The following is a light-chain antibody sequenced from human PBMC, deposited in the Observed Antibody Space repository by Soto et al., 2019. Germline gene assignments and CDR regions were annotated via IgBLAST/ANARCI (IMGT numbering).Light chain of an antibody. CDR3: QQYSSSPET. CDR2: GAS. Sequence: EIVLTQSPGTLSLSPGERATLSWGASQSGSSRYLAWYQQKPGQAPRLLIYGASSRATGIPDRFSGSGSGTEFTLTISRLETEDFAVYYCQQYSSSPETFGQGTKVDIK. CDR1: QSGSSRY. V-gene: IGKV3-20*01. J-gene: IGKJ1*01.